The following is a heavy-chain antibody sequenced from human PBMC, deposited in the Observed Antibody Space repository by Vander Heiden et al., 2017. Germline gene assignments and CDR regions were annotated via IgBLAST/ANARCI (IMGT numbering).Heavy chain of an antibody. D-gene: IGHD3-10*01. J-gene: IGHJ4*02. CDR2: ISHSGGVT. V-gene: IGHV3-23*01. CDR3: AKVGPSQKVSRLGEYFFDC. CDR1: GCTFPSYV. Sequence: EVQLLESGGGLVQPGGSLGLSCAASGCTFPSYVMTWVRQAPGKGLEWVSGISHSGGVTYYADSVKGRFTISRDISNNTLYLQMNSLRADDTAIYYCAKVGPSQKVSRLGEYFFDCWGQGTLVTVSS.